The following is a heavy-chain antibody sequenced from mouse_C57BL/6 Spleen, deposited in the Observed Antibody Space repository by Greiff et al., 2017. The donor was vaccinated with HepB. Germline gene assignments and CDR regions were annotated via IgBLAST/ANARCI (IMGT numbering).Heavy chain of an antibody. CDR3: ARLMGRNYFDY. CDR1: GYTFTSYT. CDR2: INPSSGYT. V-gene: IGHV1-4*01. Sequence: QVQLQQSGAELARPGASVKMSCKASGYTFTSYTMHWVKQRPGQGLEWIGYINPSSGYTKYNQKFKDKATLTADKSSSTAYMQLSSLTSEDSAVYYCARLMGRNYFDYWGQGTTLTVSS. J-gene: IGHJ2*01. D-gene: IGHD2-3*01.